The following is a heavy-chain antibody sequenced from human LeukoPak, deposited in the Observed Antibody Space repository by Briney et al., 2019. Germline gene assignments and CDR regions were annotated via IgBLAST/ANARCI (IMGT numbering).Heavy chain of an antibody. CDR2: IRSKAYGGTT. CDR1: GFTFSSYE. J-gene: IGHJ4*02. Sequence: PGGSLRLSCAASGFTFSSYEMNWVRQAPGKGLEWVGFIRSKAYGGTTEYAASVKGRFTISRDDSKSIAYLQMNSLKTEDTAVYYCTSYGNRCCGGDCYPQYWGQGTLVTVSS. CDR3: TSYGNRCCGGDCYPQY. D-gene: IGHD2-21*02. V-gene: IGHV3-49*04.